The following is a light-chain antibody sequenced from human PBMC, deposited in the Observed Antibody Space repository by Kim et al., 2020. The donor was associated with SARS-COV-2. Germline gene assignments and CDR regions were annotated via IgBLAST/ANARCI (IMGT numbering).Light chain of an antibody. CDR2: GKN. CDR3: NSRDSNDNVV. Sequence: SSELTQDPAVSVALGQTVRIKCQGDSLRSYYANWYQQKPGQAPILVIYGKNNRPSGIPDRFSGSSSGNTASLTITGTQAGDEADYYCNSRDSNDNVVFGG. CDR1: SLRSYY. V-gene: IGLV3-19*01. J-gene: IGLJ2*01.